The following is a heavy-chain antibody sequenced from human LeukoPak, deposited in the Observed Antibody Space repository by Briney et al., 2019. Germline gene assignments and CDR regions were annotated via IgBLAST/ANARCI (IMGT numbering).Heavy chain of an antibody. CDR3: ARERKSGSFYFDY. D-gene: IGHD1-26*01. CDR2: IYSGGST. V-gene: IGHV3-66*01. Sequence: GGSLRLSCATSGFTFSGAWMSWVRQAPGKGLEWVSVIYSGGSTYYADSVKGRFTISRDNSKNTLYLQMNSLRAEDTAVYYCARERKSGSFYFDYWGQGTLVTVSS. J-gene: IGHJ4*02. CDR1: GFTFSGAW.